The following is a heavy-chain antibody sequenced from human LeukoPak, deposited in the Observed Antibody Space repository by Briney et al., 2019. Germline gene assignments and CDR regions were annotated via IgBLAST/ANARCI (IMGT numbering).Heavy chain of an antibody. CDR3: ARHYYDSGGYYCAFDI. V-gene: IGHV3-48*01. D-gene: IGHD3-22*01. CDR2: ISSSGSTI. CDR1: GFTFSSHR. Sequence: PGGSLRLSCAASGFTFSSHRMNWVRQAPGKRLEWVSCISSSGSTIYYADSVKGRFSISRDNAKNSLHLQMNSLRAEDTAEYYCARHYYDSGGYYCAFDIWGRGAMVTVSS. J-gene: IGHJ3*02.